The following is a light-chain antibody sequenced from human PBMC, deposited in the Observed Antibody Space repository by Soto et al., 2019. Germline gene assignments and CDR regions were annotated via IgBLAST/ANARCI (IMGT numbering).Light chain of an antibody. CDR1: SSDVGGYNY. Sequence: QSALTQPASVSGSPGQSITISCTGTSSDVGGYNYVSWYQQHPGKAPKLMIYDVSNRPSGVPNRFSGSKSGNTASLTISGLQAEDEADYYCSSYTSSSHYVFGTGTKVTV. J-gene: IGLJ1*01. CDR3: SSYTSSSHYV. V-gene: IGLV2-14*01. CDR2: DVS.